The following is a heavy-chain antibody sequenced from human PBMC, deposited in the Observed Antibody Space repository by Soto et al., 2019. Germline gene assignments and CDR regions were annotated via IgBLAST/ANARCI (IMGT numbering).Heavy chain of an antibody. D-gene: IGHD3-3*01. Sequence: SGPTLVNPTQTLTLTCTLSGFSLTTRSMCVSWIRQSPGKALEWLALIDWDGDTYYSTSLKTRLTISRDTSTNQVVLTMTNLDPEDTDKYFCARSLNYDFWTGYFFDFWGQGALVTVSS. V-gene: IGHV2-70*01. CDR3: ARSLNYDFWTGYFFDF. J-gene: IGHJ4*02. CDR1: GFSLTTRSMC. CDR2: IDWDGDT.